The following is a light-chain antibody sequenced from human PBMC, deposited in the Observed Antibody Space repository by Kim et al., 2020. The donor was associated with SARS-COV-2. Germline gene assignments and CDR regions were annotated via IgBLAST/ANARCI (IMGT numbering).Light chain of an antibody. CDR3: ATWDDSLNAPV. J-gene: IGLJ2*01. CDR2: SND. CDR1: SSSIGSNT. Sequence: QSVLTQPPSASGTPGQTVTISCSGSSSSIGSNTVNWYQHLPGTAPKLLIYSNDQRPSGVPDQFSSSKSGTSASLAISGLQSEDEADYYCATWDDSLNAPVFGGGTQLTVL. V-gene: IGLV1-44*01.